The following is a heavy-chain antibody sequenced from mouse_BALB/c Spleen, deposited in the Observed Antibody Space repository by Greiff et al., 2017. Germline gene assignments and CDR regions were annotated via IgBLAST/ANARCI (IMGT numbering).Heavy chain of an antibody. CDR3: ARGSWYFDV. CDR1: GFTFTDYY. Sequence: EVQLQESGGGLVQPGGSLRLSCATSGFTFTDYYMSWVRQPPGKALEWLGFIRNKANGYTTEYSASVKGRFTISRDNSQSILYLQMNTLRAEDSATYYCARGSWYFDVWGAGTTVTVSS. V-gene: IGHV7-3*02. J-gene: IGHJ1*01. CDR2: IRNKANGYTT.